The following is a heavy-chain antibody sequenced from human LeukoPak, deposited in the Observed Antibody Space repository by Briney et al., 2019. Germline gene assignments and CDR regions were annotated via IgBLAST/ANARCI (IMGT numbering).Heavy chain of an antibody. V-gene: IGHV4-39*01. Sequence: PSETLSLTCTVSGGSISSSSYYWGWIRQPPGKGMEWIGSIYYSGSTYYNPSLKSRVTISVDTSKNQFSLKLSSVTAADTAVYYCARHTVAAAGHPGWFDPWGQGTLVTVSS. CDR2: IYYSGST. CDR3: ARHTVAAAGHPGWFDP. J-gene: IGHJ5*02. CDR1: GGSISSSSYY. D-gene: IGHD6-13*01.